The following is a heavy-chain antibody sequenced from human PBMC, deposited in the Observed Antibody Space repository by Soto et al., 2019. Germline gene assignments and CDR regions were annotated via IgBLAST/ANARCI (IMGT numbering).Heavy chain of an antibody. Sequence: PGGALRLFSASSVFTFSSYAMSCVRHSPGKWLEWVSAISGSGGSTYYADSVKGRFTISRDNSKNTLYLQMNSLRAEDTAVYYCAKSNPRGFLERLFLTDWGQGTLVIVSS. CDR3: AKSNPRGFLERLFLTD. CDR2: ISGSGGST. CDR1: VFTFSSYA. D-gene: IGHD3-3*01. J-gene: IGHJ4*02. V-gene: IGHV3-23*01.